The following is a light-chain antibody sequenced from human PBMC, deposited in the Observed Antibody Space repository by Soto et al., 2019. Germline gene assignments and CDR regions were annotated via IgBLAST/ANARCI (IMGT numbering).Light chain of an antibody. J-gene: IGKJ3*01. V-gene: IGKV3-15*01. Sequence: ELGMTKSPSTLSVSPGERATLSCRASQSVSSDLAWYHQKPGQAPRLLIYGASTRATGIPARFSGSGSGTEVTLTINSLQSEDFAVYYCQHYGRSPGLFTFGPGTKVEIK. CDR2: GAS. CDR3: QHYGRSPGLFT. CDR1: QSVSSD.